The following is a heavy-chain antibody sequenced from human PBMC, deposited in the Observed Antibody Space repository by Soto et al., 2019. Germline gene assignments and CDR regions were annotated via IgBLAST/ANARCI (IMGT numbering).Heavy chain of an antibody. J-gene: IGHJ5*02. CDR2: INHSGST. CDR3: AIMGYYDILTGTFDP. Sequence: QVQLQQWGAGLLKPSETLSLTCAVYGGSFSGYYWSWIRQPPGKGLEWIGAINHSGSTNYNPSLKSRVTISVDTSKNQFSLKLSSVTAADTAVYYCAIMGYYDILTGTFDPWDQGTLVTVPS. D-gene: IGHD3-9*01. CDR1: GGSFSGYY. V-gene: IGHV4-34*01.